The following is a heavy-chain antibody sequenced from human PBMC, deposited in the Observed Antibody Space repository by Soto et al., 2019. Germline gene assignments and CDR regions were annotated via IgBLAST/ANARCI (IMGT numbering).Heavy chain of an antibody. V-gene: IGHV3-9*01. CDR3: ARAIAVGSTSLDY. CDR1: GFTFDNYA. CDR2: ISWDSGSI. D-gene: IGHD6-19*01. J-gene: IGHJ4*02. Sequence: GGSLRLSCAASGFTFDNYAMHWVRQAPGKGLEWVSGISWDSGSIDYADSVRGRFTISRDNARNSLYLRMSSLRDEDTAVYFCARAIAVGSTSLDYWGLGTRVTVSS.